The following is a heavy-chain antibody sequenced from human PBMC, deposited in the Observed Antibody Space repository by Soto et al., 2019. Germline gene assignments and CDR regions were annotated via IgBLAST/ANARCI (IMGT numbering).Heavy chain of an antibody. CDR2: ISYTGST. V-gene: IGHV4-59*01. D-gene: IGHD3-10*01. CDR1: GGPISRYY. Sequence: SVTQAITLDLCGGPISRYYWSWIRQPPGKGLEWIGYISYTGSTTYNPSLKSRANISIDTSKNQFSLKVTSLTAADTAVYSCARAGHYGGPDAIDIWGQGTMVTVSS. J-gene: IGHJ3*02. CDR3: ARAGHYGGPDAIDI.